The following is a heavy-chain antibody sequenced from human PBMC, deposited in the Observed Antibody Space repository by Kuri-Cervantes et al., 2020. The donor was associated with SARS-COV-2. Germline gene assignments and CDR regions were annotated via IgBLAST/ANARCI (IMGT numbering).Heavy chain of an antibody. V-gene: IGHV4-39*01. CDR1: GGSISSSSYY. J-gene: IGHJ4*02. Sequence: SETLSLTCTVSGGSISSSSYYWGWIRQPPGKGLEWIGSIYYSGSTYYNPSLKSRVTISVDTSKNQFSLKLSSVTAADTAVYYCARQGFSKGGYFDYWGQGTLVTVSS. CDR3: ARQGFSKGGYFDY. CDR2: IYYSGST. D-gene: IGHD3-3*01.